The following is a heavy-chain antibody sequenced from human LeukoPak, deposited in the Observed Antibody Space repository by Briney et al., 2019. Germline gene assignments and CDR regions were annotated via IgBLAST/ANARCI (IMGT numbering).Heavy chain of an antibody. D-gene: IGHD3-9*01. Sequence: ASVKVSCKASGYTFTSYDINWVRQATGQGLEWMGWMNPNSGNTGYAQKYQGRVTMTRNTSISTAYMELSSLRSEDTAVYYCARRYFDWIYGWFDPWGQGTLVTVSS. CDR3: ARRYFDWIYGWFDP. CDR1: GYTFTSYD. CDR2: MNPNSGNT. J-gene: IGHJ5*02. V-gene: IGHV1-8*01.